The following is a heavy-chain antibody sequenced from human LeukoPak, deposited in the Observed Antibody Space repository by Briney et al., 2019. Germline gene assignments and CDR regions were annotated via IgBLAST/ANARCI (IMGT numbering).Heavy chain of an antibody. Sequence: PSETLSLTCTVSGGSISSYSWSWVRQPPGRGLEWIGYIYYSGSTTYNPSLKSRVTISLDTSSNQFSLKLSSVTAADTAVYYCAGDYGSGSYRFGYWGQGTLVTVSS. CDR2: IYYSGST. D-gene: IGHD3-10*01. V-gene: IGHV4-59*12. CDR3: AGDYGSGSYRFGY. J-gene: IGHJ4*02. CDR1: GGSISSYS.